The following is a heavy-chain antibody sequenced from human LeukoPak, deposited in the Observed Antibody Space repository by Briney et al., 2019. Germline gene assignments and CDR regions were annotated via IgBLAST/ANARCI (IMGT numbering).Heavy chain of an antibody. J-gene: IGHJ4*02. CDR3: ASRGYYDNSAYFRN. CDR1: GGSISSYY. V-gene: IGHV4-59*01. CDR2: IYYSGST. Sequence: SETLSLTCTDSGGSISSYYWSWIRQPPGKGLEWIGYIYYSGSTNYNPSLKSRVTISVDTSKNQFSLNLTSVTAADTAVYFCASRGYYDNSAYFRNWGQGTLVTVSS. D-gene: IGHD3-22*01.